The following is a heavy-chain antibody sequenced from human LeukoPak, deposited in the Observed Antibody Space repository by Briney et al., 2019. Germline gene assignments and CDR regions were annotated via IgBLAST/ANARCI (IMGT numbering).Heavy chain of an antibody. CDR2: IYSGGST. Sequence: PGGSLRLSCAASGFTVSSNYMSWVRQAPGKGLEWVSVIYSGGSTYYADSVKGRFTISRDNSKNTLYLQMNSLKTEDTAVYYCVRGGDSSNRKRSLGFWGQGTLVTVSS. J-gene: IGHJ4*02. CDR1: GFTVSSNY. D-gene: IGHD6-13*01. V-gene: IGHV3-66*01. CDR3: VRGGDSSNRKRSLGF.